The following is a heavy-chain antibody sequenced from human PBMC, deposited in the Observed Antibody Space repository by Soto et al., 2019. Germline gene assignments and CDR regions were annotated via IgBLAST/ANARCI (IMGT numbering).Heavy chain of an antibody. D-gene: IGHD2-2*01. V-gene: IGHV3-30-3*01. CDR1: GFTFSSYA. Sequence: QVQLVESGGGVVQPGRSLRLSCAASGFTFSSYAMHWVRQAPGKGLEWVAVISYDGSNKYYADSVKGRFTISRDNSKNTLYLQMNSLRAEDTAVYYCARDWRYCSSPSCRRYYYGMDVWGQGTTVTVSS. J-gene: IGHJ6*02. CDR3: ARDWRYCSSPSCRRYYYGMDV. CDR2: ISYDGSNK.